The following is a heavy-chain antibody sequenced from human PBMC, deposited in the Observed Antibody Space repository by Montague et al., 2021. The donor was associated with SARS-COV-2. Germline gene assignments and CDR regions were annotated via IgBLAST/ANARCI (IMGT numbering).Heavy chain of an antibody. Sequence: SLRLSCAASGFTFSSYAMHWVRQAPGKGLEWVAVISYDGSNKYYADSVKGRSTISRDNSKNTLYLQMNSLRAEDTAVYYCARDLGGYFDLWGRGTLVTVSS. V-gene: IGHV3-30*04. J-gene: IGHJ2*01. CDR1: GFTFSSYA. CDR3: ARDLGGYFDL. D-gene: IGHD1-26*01. CDR2: ISYDGSNK.